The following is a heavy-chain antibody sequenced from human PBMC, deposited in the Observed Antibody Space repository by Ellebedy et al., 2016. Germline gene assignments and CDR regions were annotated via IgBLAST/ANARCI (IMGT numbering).Heavy chain of an antibody. V-gene: IGHV3-33*06. CDR1: GFTFSSYG. CDR3: AKKRGLGYCGRSACYSGWYFDL. D-gene: IGHD2-21*02. J-gene: IGHJ2*01. Sequence: GGSLRLSXAASGFTFSSYGMHWVRQAPGKGLEWVAVIWYDGSLSYYVDSVKGRFTISRDNSKNTLYLQMNSLRAEDTAIYYCAKKRGLGYCGRSACYSGWYFDLWGRGTLVTVSS. CDR2: IWYDGSLS.